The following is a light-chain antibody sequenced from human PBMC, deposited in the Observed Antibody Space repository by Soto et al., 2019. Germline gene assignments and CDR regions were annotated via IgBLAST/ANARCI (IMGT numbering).Light chain of an antibody. J-gene: IGKJ5*01. CDR3: QQRSSWPIT. CDR2: DAS. Sequence: EIVLTRSPATLSLSPGERATLSCRASQSVSSNLAWYQQNPGQAPRLLIYDASNRATGIPARFSGSGSGTDFTVTISSLEPEDFEVYYCQQRSSWPITFGQGTRLEIK. CDR1: QSVSSN. V-gene: IGKV3-11*01.